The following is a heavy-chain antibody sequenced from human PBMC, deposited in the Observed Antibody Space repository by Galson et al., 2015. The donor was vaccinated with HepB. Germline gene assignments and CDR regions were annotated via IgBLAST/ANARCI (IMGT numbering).Heavy chain of an antibody. V-gene: IGHV3-53*01. D-gene: IGHD5-18*01. Sequence: SLRLSCAASGFTVSSNYMTWVRQAPGKGLEWVSLIYIGDTTFYVESVKGRFTISRDTSKSTLYLQMNSLRAEDTAVYYCATLRGNNSGWHYFDYWGQGTLVTVSS. J-gene: IGHJ4*02. CDR3: ATLRGNNSGWHYFDY. CDR2: IYIGDTT. CDR1: GFTVSSNY.